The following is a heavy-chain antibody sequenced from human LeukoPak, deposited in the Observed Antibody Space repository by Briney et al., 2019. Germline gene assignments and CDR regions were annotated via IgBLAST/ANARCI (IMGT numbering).Heavy chain of an antibody. Sequence: PSETLSLTCTVSGDSISDYYWSWIRQPPGKGLEWIGYIYYSGSTNYNPSLKSRVTISVDTSKNQFSLKLSSVTAADTAVYYCAGSSSWYKGLDYWGQGTLVTVSS. CDR2: IYYSGST. CDR1: GDSISDYY. V-gene: IGHV4-59*01. D-gene: IGHD6-13*01. J-gene: IGHJ4*02. CDR3: AGSSSWYKGLDY.